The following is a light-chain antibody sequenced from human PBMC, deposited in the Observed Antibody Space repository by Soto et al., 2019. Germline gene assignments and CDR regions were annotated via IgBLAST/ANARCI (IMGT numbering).Light chain of an antibody. CDR2: EVS. V-gene: IGLV2-14*01. CDR1: TSDVGGYNY. J-gene: IGLJ1*01. Sequence: QSALTQPASVSGSPGQSITISCTGTTSDVGGYNYVSWYQQHPGKAPKLMIYEVSNRTSGVSNRFSGYKSGNTASLTISGLQAEDEADYYCISYTSSSIDYVFGTGTKLTVL. CDR3: ISYTSSSIDYV.